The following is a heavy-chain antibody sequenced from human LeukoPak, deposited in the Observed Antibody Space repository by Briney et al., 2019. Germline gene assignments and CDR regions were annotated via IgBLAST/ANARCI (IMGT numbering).Heavy chain of an antibody. D-gene: IGHD3-16*02. CDR2: ISSSGSTI. J-gene: IGHJ4*02. V-gene: IGHV3-48*03. CDR3: ARDSPSYVWGSYRYVFDY. CDR1: GFTFSSYE. Sequence: GGSLRLSCAASGFTFSSYEMNWVRQAPGKGLEWVSYISSSGSTIYYADSVKGRFTISRDNAKNSLYLRMNSLRAEDTAVYYCARDSPSYVWGSYRYVFDYWGQGTLVTVSS.